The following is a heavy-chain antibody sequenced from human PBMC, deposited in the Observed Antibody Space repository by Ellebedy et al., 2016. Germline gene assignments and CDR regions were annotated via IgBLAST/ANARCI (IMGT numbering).Heavy chain of an antibody. CDR1: GYTFTGYP. CDR2: IYGGSGKT. CDR3: ARGKGLQLWFIYYFDY. J-gene: IGHJ4*02. Sequence: ASVKVSXKASGYTFTGYPIHWVRQVPGQRFEWMGWIYGGSGKTKYSEKFQGRVTITRDTSASRVYLDLSSLRPEDTAVYYCARGKGLQLWFIYYFDYWGQGTQVTVSS. D-gene: IGHD3-10*01. V-gene: IGHV1-3*01.